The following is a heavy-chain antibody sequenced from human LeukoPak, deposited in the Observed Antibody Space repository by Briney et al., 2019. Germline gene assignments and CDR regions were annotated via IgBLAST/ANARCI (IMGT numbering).Heavy chain of an antibody. J-gene: IGHJ3*02. Sequence: GASVKVSCKASGYTFTSYGISWVRQASGQGLEWMGWISAYNGNTNYAQKLQGRVTMTTDTSTSTAYMELRSLRSDDTAVYYCARDNWNYGNDAFDIWGQGTMVTVSS. CDR3: ARDNWNYGNDAFDI. D-gene: IGHD1-7*01. CDR2: ISAYNGNT. CDR1: GYTFTSYG. V-gene: IGHV1-18*01.